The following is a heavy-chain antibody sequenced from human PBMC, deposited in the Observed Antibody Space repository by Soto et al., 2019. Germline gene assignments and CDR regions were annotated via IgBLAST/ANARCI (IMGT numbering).Heavy chain of an antibody. J-gene: IGHJ4*02. D-gene: IGHD3-10*01. CDR1: GFTFNNYA. CDR3: AKGRGGSGSLNPRVDF. V-gene: IGHV3-23*01. Sequence: EVQLLESGGGLVQPGGSLRLSCAASGFTFNNYAMTWVRQAPGKGLEWVSAISGGGDTTSYAESVKGRFTVSRDGSKNTLYLQMSSLRAEDTALYYCAKGRGGSGSLNPRVDFWDQGTLVTVSS. CDR2: ISGGGDTT.